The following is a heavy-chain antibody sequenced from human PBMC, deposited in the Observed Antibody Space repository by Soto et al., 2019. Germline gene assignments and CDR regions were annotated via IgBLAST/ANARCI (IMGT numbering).Heavy chain of an antibody. CDR1: GFTFDDYT. V-gene: IGHV3-33*08. J-gene: IGHJ4*02. CDR2: IWCDGSNT. D-gene: IGHD3-10*01. Sequence: PGGSLRLSCAASGFTFDDYTMHWVRQAPGKGLEWVAVIWCDGSNTYYADSVKGRFTISRDNSKNTLYLQMNSLRAEDTAVYYCARSSITMVRGAPEVGLDFDYWGQGTLVTVSS. CDR3: ARSSITMVRGAPEVGLDFDY.